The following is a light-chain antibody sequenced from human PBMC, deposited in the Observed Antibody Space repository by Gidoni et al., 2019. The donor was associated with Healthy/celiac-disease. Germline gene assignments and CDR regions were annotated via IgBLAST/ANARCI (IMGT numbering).Light chain of an antibody. CDR1: RSDVGGYNS. V-gene: IGLV2-14*01. J-gene: IGLJ2*01. CDR2: DVT. Sequence: QSALTQPAPVSWSPGQSITISCTGTRSDVGGYNSVAWYQQHPGAAPKLVIYDVTDRPPWVSNRFSGSKSGNTASLTISGLQAEDGADYYCSSYTSSSTLGVFGGGTKLTVL. CDR3: SSYTSSSTLGV.